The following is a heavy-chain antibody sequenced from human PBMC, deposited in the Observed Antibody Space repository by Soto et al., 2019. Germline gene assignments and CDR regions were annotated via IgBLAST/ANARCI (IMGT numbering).Heavy chain of an antibody. D-gene: IGHD2-21*01. Sequence: ASVKVSCKASGYTFTSYDINWVRQATGQGLEWMGWMNPNSGNTGYAQKFQGRVTMTRNTSISTAYMELSSLRSEDTAVYYCARVVIAHYYYYYMDVWGKGTTVTVSS. V-gene: IGHV1-8*01. CDR2: MNPNSGNT. CDR1: GYTFTSYD. CDR3: ARVVIAHYYYYYMDV. J-gene: IGHJ6*03.